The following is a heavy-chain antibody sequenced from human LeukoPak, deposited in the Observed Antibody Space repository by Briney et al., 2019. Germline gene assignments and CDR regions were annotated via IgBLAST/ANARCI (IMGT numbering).Heavy chain of an antibody. CDR1: GVIFSSYE. Sequence: GGSLRLSCAASGVIFSSYEMNWVRQAPGKGLEWISYISSSGTKRNYADSVKGRFTISRDNANMSLYLQMDSLRVEDTAVYYCAGETNWNIFDPWGQGTLVTVSS. CDR2: ISSSGTKR. CDR3: AGETNWNIFDP. V-gene: IGHV3-48*03. D-gene: IGHD1/OR15-1a*01. J-gene: IGHJ5*02.